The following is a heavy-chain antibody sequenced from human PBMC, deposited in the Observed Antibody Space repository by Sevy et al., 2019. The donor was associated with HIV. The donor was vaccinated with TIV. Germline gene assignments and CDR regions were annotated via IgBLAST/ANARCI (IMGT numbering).Heavy chain of an antibody. Sequence: GGSLRLSCAASGFSCSNYDMHWVRQAPGKGLDWVAVISHDERYKNYAESVKVRFTISRDNFKNTLFLQMDSLRPEDTAVYFCARLVSCGGDCYYLDSWGQGALVTVSS. J-gene: IGHJ4*02. CDR3: ARLVSCGGDCYYLDS. CDR2: ISHDERYK. V-gene: IGHV3-30*01. D-gene: IGHD2-21*02. CDR1: GFSCSNYD.